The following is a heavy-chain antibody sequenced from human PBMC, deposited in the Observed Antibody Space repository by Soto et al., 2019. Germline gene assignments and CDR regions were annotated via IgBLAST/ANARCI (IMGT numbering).Heavy chain of an antibody. CDR3: ARDRAGSGAPSILTGYPDDAFDI. D-gene: IGHD3-9*01. CDR2: IYYSGST. V-gene: IGHV4-31*03. Sequence: SETPSLTCTVSGGSISSGGYYWSWIRQHPGKGLEWIGYIYYSGSTYYNPSLKSRVTISVDTSKNQFSLKLSSVTAADTAVYYCARDRAGSGAPSILTGYPDDAFDIWGQGTMVTVSS. CDR1: GGSISSGGYY. J-gene: IGHJ3*02.